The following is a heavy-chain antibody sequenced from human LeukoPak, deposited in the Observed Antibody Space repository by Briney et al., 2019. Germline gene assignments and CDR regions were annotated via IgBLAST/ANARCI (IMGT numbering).Heavy chain of an antibody. CDR2: ISYDGSNK. Sequence: GGSLRLSCAASGFTFSSYAMHWVRQAPGKGLEWVAVISYDGSNKYYADSVKGRFTISRDNSKNTLYLQMSSLRAEDTAVYYCARDLYGDYARRMDYWGQGTLVTVSS. CDR1: GFTFSSYA. D-gene: IGHD4-17*01. V-gene: IGHV3-30-3*01. CDR3: ARDLYGDYARRMDY. J-gene: IGHJ4*02.